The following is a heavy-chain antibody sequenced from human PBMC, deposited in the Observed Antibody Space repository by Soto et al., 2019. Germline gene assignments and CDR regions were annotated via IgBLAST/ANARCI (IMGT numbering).Heavy chain of an antibody. CDR3: GRYCSGGSCHTLGYYGMDV. D-gene: IGHD2-15*01. Sequence: SVKVSCKASGGTFRNYGIGWVRQAPGQGLEWMGGIIPVFGTTNYAQKFQGRVTITADESTSTAYIEVSSLRSEDTAMFYCGRYCSGGSCHTLGYYGMDVWGQGTTVTVSS. V-gene: IGHV1-69*13. J-gene: IGHJ6*02. CDR1: GGTFRNYG. CDR2: IIPVFGTT.